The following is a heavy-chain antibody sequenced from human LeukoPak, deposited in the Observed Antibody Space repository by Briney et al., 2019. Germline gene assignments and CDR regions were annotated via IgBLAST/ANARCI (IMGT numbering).Heavy chain of an antibody. Sequence: SETLSLTCTVSGGSISSYYWSWIRQPPGKGLEWIGYIYYSGGTNYNPSLKSRVTISVDTSKNQFSLKLSSVTAADTAVYYCAKDNAPTIFGVVISLDAFDIWGQGTMVTVSS. V-gene: IGHV4-59*01. CDR1: GGSISSYY. D-gene: IGHD3-3*01. CDR3: AKDNAPTIFGVVISLDAFDI. J-gene: IGHJ3*02. CDR2: IYYSGGT.